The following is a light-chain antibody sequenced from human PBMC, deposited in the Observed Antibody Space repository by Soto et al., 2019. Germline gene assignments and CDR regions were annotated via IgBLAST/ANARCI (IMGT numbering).Light chain of an antibody. Sequence: QSVLTQPPSVSGAPVQRVTISCTGSSSNIGAGYDVHWYQQLPGTSPKLLFYGNSNRPSGVPDRFSGSKSGTSASLAITGLQAEDEADYYCQSYDSSLSGYVFGTGTKLTVL. CDR3: QSYDSSLSGYV. CDR1: SSNIGAGYD. CDR2: GNS. J-gene: IGLJ1*01. V-gene: IGLV1-40*01.